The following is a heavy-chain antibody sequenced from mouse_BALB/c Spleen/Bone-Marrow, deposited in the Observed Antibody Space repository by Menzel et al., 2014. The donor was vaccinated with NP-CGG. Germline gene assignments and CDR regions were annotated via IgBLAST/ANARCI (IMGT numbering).Heavy chain of an antibody. D-gene: IGHD1-1*01. J-gene: IGHJ4*01. CDR3: ARDFITTDAMDY. CDR2: ISSGGSYT. Sequence: EVKLQESGGDLVKPGGSLKLSCAASGFTFSSYGMSWVRQTPDKRLEWVATISSGGSYTYYPDSVKGRFTISRDNAKNTLSLQMSSLKSEDTAMYYCARDFITTDAMDYWGQGTSVTVSS. CDR1: GFTFSSYG. V-gene: IGHV5-6*01.